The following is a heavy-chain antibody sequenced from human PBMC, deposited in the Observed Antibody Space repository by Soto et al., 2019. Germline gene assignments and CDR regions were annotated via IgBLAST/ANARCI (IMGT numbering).Heavy chain of an antibody. CDR1: GGTFSSYA. CDR2: IIPIFGTA. D-gene: IGHD2-2*01. Sequence: QVQLVQSGAEVKKPGSSVKVSCKASGGTFSSYAISWVRQAPGQGLEWMGGIIPIFGTANYAQKFKGRVTNTAAESTSPAYMELSRLRSEDTAVYYCARHVPAAGYYCGMDVWGQGTTVTVSS. V-gene: IGHV1-69*12. CDR3: ARHVPAAGYYCGMDV. J-gene: IGHJ6*02.